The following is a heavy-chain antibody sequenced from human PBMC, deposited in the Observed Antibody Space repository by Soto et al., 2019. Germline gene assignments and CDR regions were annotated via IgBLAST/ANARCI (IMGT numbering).Heavy chain of an antibody. CDR2: TYYRSKWYN. CDR1: GDSVSSNSAA. V-gene: IGHV6-1*01. Sequence: SQTLSLTCAISGDSVSSNSAAWNWIRQSPSRGLEWLGRTYYRSKWYNDYAVSVKSRITINPDTSKNQFSLQLNSVTPEDTAVYYCARVGTMVRGVADGYYYGMDVWGQGTTVTVSS. D-gene: IGHD3-10*01. J-gene: IGHJ6*02. CDR3: ARVGTMVRGVADGYYYGMDV.